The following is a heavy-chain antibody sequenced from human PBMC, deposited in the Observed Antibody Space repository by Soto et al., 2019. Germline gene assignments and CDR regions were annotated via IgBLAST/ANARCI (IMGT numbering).Heavy chain of an antibody. J-gene: IGHJ4*02. Sequence: GGSLRLSCAASGFTFSSYSMNWVRQAPGKGLEWVSSIGNSSSYIYYADSVKGRFTISRDNAKNELYLQMNSLRAEDTAVYYCARGSYDYVWGSWGQGTMVTVSS. CDR3: ARGSYDYVWGS. D-gene: IGHD3-16*01. V-gene: IGHV3-21*01. CDR2: IGNSSSYI. CDR1: GFTFSSYS.